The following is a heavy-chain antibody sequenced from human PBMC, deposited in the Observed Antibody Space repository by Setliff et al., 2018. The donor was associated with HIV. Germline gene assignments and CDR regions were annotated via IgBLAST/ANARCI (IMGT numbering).Heavy chain of an antibody. J-gene: IGHJ4*02. CDR2: ISWNSGSI. Sequence: GGSLRLSCAASGFTFDVYAMHWVRQAPGKGLEWVSGISWNSGSIGYVDSVKGRFTISRNNAKKSLYLQMNSLRAEDTAVYYCARDQARGIVVVPAFDYWGQGTLVTVSS. V-gene: IGHV3-9*01. D-gene: IGHD2-2*01. CDR3: ARDQARGIVVVPAFDY. CDR1: GFTFDVYA.